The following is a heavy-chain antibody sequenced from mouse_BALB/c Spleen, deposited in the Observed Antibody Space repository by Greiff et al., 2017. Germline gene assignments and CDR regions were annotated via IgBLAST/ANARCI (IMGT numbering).Heavy chain of an antibody. J-gene: IGHJ4*01. V-gene: IGHV3-6*02. Sequence: EVQLQESGPGLVKPSQSLSLTCSVTGYSITSGYYWNWIRQFPGNKLEWMGYISYDGSNNYNPSLKNRISITRDTSKNQFFLKLNSVTTEDTATYYCARGAFYDAMDYWGQGTSVTVSS. CDR2: ISYDGSN. CDR3: ARGAFYDAMDY. CDR1: GYSITSGYY.